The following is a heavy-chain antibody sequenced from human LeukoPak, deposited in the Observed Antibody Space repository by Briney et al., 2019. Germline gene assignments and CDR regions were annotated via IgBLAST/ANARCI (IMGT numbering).Heavy chain of an antibody. CDR1: GGTFSSYA. J-gene: IGHJ6*03. Sequence: ASVKVSCKASGGTFSSYAISWVRQAPGQGLEWMGGIIPISGTANYAQKFQGRVTITTDESTSTAYMELSSLRSEDTAVYYCARSGNLLTTVTPSYYMDVWGKGTTVTVSS. D-gene: IGHD4-11*01. CDR2: IIPISGTA. CDR3: ARSGNLLTTVTPSYYMDV. V-gene: IGHV1-69*05.